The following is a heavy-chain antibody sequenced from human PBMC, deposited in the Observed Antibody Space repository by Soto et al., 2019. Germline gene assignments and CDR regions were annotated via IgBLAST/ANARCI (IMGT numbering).Heavy chain of an antibody. Sequence: QVQLVQSGAEVKKPGSSVKVSCEASGGTFSSYPINWVRQAPGQGLAWMGVILPFFCTSHYAQKFQGRVTITADDSTSTDYMELRMLRSADTAVYYCARVGQLTNSGLAVWGEGTTVTVSA. CDR1: GGTFSSYP. CDR2: ILPFFCTS. V-gene: IGHV1-69*01. J-gene: IGHJ6*04. D-gene: IGHD1-26*01. CDR3: ARVGQLTNSGLAV.